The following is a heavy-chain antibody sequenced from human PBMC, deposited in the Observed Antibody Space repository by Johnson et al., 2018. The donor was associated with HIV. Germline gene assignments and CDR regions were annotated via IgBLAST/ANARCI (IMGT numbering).Heavy chain of an antibody. V-gene: IGHV3-15*01. CDR3: TTVVRPKTLDAFDM. Sequence: VQLVESGGGLVKPGGSLRLSCEASGFTFSNAWMSWVRQAPGKGLEWVGRIKSKTDGGTTDYAAPVKGRFTISRDDSKTTLYLQMNSLKTEDNAVYYCTTVVRPKTLDAFDMWGQGTMVTVSS. CDR1: GFTFSNAW. CDR2: IKSKTDGGTT. D-gene: IGHD2-2*01. J-gene: IGHJ3*02.